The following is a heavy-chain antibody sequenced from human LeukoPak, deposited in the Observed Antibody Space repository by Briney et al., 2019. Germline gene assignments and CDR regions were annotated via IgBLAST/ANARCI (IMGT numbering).Heavy chain of an antibody. CDR3: ARNPGYEYVWGSYRREPYFDY. Sequence: GGSLRLSCAASGFTFSSYAMHWVRQAPGKGLEWVAVISYDGSNKYYADSVKGRFTISRDNSKNTLYLQMNSLRAEDTAVYYCARNPGYEYVWGSYRREPYFDYWGQGTLVTVSS. J-gene: IGHJ4*02. D-gene: IGHD3-16*02. CDR2: ISYDGSNK. V-gene: IGHV3-30-3*01. CDR1: GFTFSSYA.